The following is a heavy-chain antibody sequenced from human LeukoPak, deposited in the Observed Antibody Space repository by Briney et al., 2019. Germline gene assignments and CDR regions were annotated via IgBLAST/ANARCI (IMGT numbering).Heavy chain of an antibody. V-gene: IGHV1-69*04. J-gene: IGHJ4*02. Sequence: SVKVSCKASGGTFSSYAISWVRQAPGQGLEWMGRIIPILGIANYAQKFQGRVTITADKSTSTAYMELSSLRSEDTAVYYCAREGPLSWIDYWGQGTLVTVSS. CDR3: AREGPLSWIDY. D-gene: IGHD2-15*01. CDR2: IIPILGIA. CDR1: GGTFSSYA.